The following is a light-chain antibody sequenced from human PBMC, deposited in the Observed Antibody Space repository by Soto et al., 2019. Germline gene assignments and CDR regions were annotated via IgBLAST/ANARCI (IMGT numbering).Light chain of an antibody. Sequence: QSALTQPASVSGSPGQSITISCTGTSSDVGIYNLVSWYQQHPGEAPKLLIYEGTKRPSGVSNRFSGSKSGNTASLTISGLQAEDEADYYCCSYAGSGTDLIFGGGTKLTVL. V-gene: IGLV2-23*01. CDR3: CSYAGSGTDLI. J-gene: IGLJ2*01. CDR2: EGT. CDR1: SSDVGIYNL.